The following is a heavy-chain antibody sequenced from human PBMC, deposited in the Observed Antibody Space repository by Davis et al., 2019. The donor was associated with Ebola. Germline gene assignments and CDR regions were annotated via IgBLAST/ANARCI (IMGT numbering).Heavy chain of an antibody. D-gene: IGHD6-19*01. Sequence: GESLKISCAASGFIFPTFSMNWVRQAPGKGLEWVSYISGSSSTIYYADSVKGRFTISRDNTKNSLFLQMDSLRDEDTAVYYCAKSYGSGCPGDYWGQGTLVTVSS. V-gene: IGHV3-48*02. CDR1: GFIFPTFS. CDR2: ISGSSSTI. CDR3: AKSYGSGCPGDY. J-gene: IGHJ4*02.